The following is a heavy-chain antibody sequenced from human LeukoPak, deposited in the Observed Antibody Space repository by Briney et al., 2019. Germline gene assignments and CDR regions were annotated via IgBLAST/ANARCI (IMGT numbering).Heavy chain of an antibody. J-gene: IGHJ6*03. CDR2: INPNTDVT. Sequence: ASVKVSCKASGYTFTVYNIHWVRQAPGQGLEWMGWINPNTDVTNYAQKFQGRVTMSRDTSISTAYMELTRLRSDGTAVYYCARDLRDYYYYMDVWGKGTTVTVSS. CDR1: GYTFTVYN. V-gene: IGHV1-2*02. CDR3: ARDLRDYYYYMDV.